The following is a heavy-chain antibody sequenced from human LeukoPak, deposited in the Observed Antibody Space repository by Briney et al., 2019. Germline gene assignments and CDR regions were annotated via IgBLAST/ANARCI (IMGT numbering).Heavy chain of an antibody. CDR1: GFTFGDYA. CDR3: TRPPLVVTYYYYYMDV. Sequence: PGGSLRLSCTASGFTFGDYAMSWVRQAPGKGLEWVGFIRSKAYGGTTEYAASVKGRFTISRDDSKSIAYLQMNSLKTEDTAVYYCTRPPLVVTYYYYYMDVWGKGTTVTISS. D-gene: IGHD3-22*01. CDR2: IRSKAYGGTT. J-gene: IGHJ6*03. V-gene: IGHV3-49*04.